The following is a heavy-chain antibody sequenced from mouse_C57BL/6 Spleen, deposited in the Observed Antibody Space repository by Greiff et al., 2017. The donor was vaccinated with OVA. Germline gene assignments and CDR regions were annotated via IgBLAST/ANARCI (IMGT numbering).Heavy chain of an antibody. CDR1: GFNIKDYY. D-gene: IGHD6-1*01. Sequence: VQLQQSGAELVRPGASVKLSCTASGFNIKDYYMHWVKQRPEQGLEWIGRIDPEDGDTEYAPKFQGKATLTADTSSNTAYLQLSSLTSEDTAVYYCTPVTSLARYFDYWGQGTTLTVSS. V-gene: IGHV14-1*01. CDR3: TPVTSLARYFDY. J-gene: IGHJ2*01. CDR2: IDPEDGDT.